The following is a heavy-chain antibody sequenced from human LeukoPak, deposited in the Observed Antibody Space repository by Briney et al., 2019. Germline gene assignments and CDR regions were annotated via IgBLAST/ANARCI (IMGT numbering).Heavy chain of an antibody. CDR3: AHRRMVRYYFDY. D-gene: IGHD3-10*01. Sequence: SGPTLVKPTQTLTLTCTFSGFSLSTSGVGVGWIRQPPGKALEWLALIYWNDDKRYSPSLKSRLTITKDTSKNQVVLTMTNMDPVDTATYYCAHRRMVRYYFDYWGQGTLVTVSS. V-gene: IGHV2-5*01. CDR1: GFSLSTSGVG. CDR2: IYWNDDK. J-gene: IGHJ4*02.